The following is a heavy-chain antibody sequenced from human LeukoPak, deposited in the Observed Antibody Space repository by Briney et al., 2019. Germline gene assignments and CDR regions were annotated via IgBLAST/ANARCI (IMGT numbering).Heavy chain of an antibody. CDR1: GYSFTSYW. J-gene: IGHJ4*02. D-gene: IGHD5/OR15-5a*01. CDR3: ERRLGSSGLRYFDY. Sequence: GESLKTSFKGSGYSFTSYWIGLGRQIPGKGLGGGGIIYPGDSDTRYSPFLRGQVTISADKSISTAYLQWSSMKASDTAMYYCERRLGSSGLRYFDYWGQGTLVTVSS. CDR2: IYPGDSDT. V-gene: IGHV5-51*01.